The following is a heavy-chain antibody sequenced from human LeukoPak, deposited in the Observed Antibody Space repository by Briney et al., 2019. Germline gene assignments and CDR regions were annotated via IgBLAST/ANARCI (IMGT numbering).Heavy chain of an antibody. D-gene: IGHD2-8*01. Sequence: GGSLRLSCAASGFTFSSYSMNWVRQAPGKGLEWVSSISSSSSYIYYADSVKGRFTISRDNAKNSLYLQMNSLRAEDTAVYYCARDRVLNGFDYWGQGTLATVSS. CDR2: ISSSSSYI. CDR1: GFTFSSYS. J-gene: IGHJ4*02. V-gene: IGHV3-21*01. CDR3: ARDRVLNGFDY.